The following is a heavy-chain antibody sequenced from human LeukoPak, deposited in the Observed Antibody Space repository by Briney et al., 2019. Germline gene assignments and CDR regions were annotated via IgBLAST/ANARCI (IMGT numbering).Heavy chain of an antibody. D-gene: IGHD6-13*01. J-gene: IGHJ5*02. Sequence: GSLRLSCAASGFIFSNYALMWVRQAPGKGLEWVSSITGRGDETLYADSVKGRFSLSRDNSKNMLYLQMYSLGAEDTAIYYCAKGAAAGLVDWFDPWGQGTLVTVSS. V-gene: IGHV3-23*01. CDR2: ITGRGDET. CDR1: GFIFSNYA. CDR3: AKGAAAGLVDWFDP.